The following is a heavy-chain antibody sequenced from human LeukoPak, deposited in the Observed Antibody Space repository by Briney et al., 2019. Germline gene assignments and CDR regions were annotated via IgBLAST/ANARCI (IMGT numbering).Heavy chain of an antibody. D-gene: IGHD5-18*01. CDR1: GGSISSTRYY. CDR3: ARENGYRYDY. J-gene: IGHJ4*02. Sequence: SETLSLTCTVSGGSISSTRYYWGWIRQPPGKGLEWIGSIYYSGSTNYNPSLKSRVTISDTSKNQFSLKLSSVTAADTALYYCARENGYRYDYWGQGTLVTVSS. V-gene: IGHV4-61*01. CDR2: IYYSGST.